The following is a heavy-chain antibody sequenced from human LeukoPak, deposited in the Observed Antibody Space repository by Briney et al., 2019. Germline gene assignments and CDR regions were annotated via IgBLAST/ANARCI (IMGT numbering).Heavy chain of an antibody. D-gene: IGHD3-22*01. Sequence: SETLSLTCTVSGGSMSSYYWSWIRQPPGKGLEWIGYTYYSGGTNYNPSLKSRVTISVDTSKNQFSLKLSSVTAADTAVYYCASYAYYDSSGYYGAFDIWGQGTMVTVPS. CDR2: TYYSGGT. J-gene: IGHJ3*02. CDR1: GGSMSSYY. V-gene: IGHV4-59*01. CDR3: ASYAYYDSSGYYGAFDI.